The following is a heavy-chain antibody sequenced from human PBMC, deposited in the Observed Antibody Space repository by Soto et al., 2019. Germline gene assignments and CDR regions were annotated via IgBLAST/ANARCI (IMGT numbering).Heavy chain of an antibody. CDR3: AKGQSPVKTTGTTRGMDV. J-gene: IGHJ6*02. CDR2: ISYDGSNK. V-gene: IGHV3-30*18. CDR1: GFTFSSYG. Sequence: QVQLVESGGGVVQPGRSLRLSCAASGFTFSSYGMHWVRQAPGKGLEWVAVISYDGSNKYYADAVKGRFTISRDNSKNTLYLQMNSLRAEDTAVYYCAKGQSPVKTTGTTRGMDVWGQGTTVTVSS. D-gene: IGHD1-1*01.